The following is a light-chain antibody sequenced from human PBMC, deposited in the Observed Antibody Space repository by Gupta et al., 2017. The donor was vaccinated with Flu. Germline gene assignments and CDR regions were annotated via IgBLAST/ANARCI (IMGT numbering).Light chain of an antibody. CDR2: AAS. CDR1: QDISNS. CDR3: QEYNSAPQT. V-gene: IGKV1-27*01. Sequence: DIQMTQSPSSLSASVGDRVTITCRASQDISNSLVWYQQKPGKVPKVLISAASTLQSGVPSRFGGSGSGTDFTLTITSLQPEDVATYYCQEYNSAPQTFGQGTKVEIK. J-gene: IGKJ1*01.